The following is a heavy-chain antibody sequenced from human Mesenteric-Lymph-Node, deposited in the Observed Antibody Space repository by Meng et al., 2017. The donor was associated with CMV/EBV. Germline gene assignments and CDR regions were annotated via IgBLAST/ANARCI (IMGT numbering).Heavy chain of an antibody. CDR1: GFIFDDYT. Sequence: GESLKISCAASGFIFDDYTMHWVRQVPGKGLEWVSVISWDGGGTDYADSAKGRFTISRDNSKNSPYLQINSLRSEDSALYYCAKAIGDATLADWGRGTLVTVSS. J-gene: IGHJ4*02. D-gene: IGHD3-10*01. CDR2: ISWDGGGT. CDR3: AKAIGDATLAD. V-gene: IGHV3-43*01.